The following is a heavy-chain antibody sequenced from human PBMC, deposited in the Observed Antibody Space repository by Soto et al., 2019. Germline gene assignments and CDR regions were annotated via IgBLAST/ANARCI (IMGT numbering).Heavy chain of an antibody. CDR3: AKGFKSLRGWYYFDY. Sequence: GGSLRLSCAASGFTFSSYSMNWVRQAPGKGLEWVSYISSSSSTIYYADSVKGRFTISRDNSKNTLYLQMNSLRAEDTAVYYCAKGFKSLRGWYYFDYWGQGTLVTVSS. V-gene: IGHV3-48*01. CDR2: ISSSSSTI. J-gene: IGHJ4*02. CDR1: GFTFSSYS. D-gene: IGHD6-19*01.